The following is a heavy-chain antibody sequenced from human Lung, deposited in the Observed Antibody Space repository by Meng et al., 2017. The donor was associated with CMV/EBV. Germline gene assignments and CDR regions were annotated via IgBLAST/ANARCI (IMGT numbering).Heavy chain of an antibody. V-gene: IGHV1-18*01. CDR3: ASGTPGRSYCDY. CDR1: GYTFGSYG. Sequence: QVHLLQSGPEVKKTGASVWVSCKASGYTFGSYGICWVRQAPGQGLEWMGWFVNYVDTYPAPKFQGRVTMTTDTHTNTAFMELRSLTSDDTAVYYCASGTPGRSYCDYWGQGTLVTVSS. D-gene: IGHD2-15*01. CDR2: FVNYVDT. J-gene: IGHJ4*02.